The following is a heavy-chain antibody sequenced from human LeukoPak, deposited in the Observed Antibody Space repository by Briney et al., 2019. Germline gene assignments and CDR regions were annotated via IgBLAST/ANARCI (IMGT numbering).Heavy chain of an antibody. CDR1: GFAFSNYW. V-gene: IGHV3-74*01. CDR3: LAGYYYYYMDV. J-gene: IGHJ6*03. D-gene: IGHD3-16*01. Sequence: PGGPLRLSCAASGFAFSNYWLHWVRQAPGKGLEWVARINTHGSSTNYADSVKGRFTISRGNAKNTLYLQMTSLSAEDTAVYYALAGYYYYYMDVWGKGTTVTVSS. CDR2: INTHGSST.